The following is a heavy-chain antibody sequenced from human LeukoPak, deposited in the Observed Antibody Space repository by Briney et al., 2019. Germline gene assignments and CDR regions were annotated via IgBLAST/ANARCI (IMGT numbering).Heavy chain of an antibody. J-gene: IGHJ4*02. CDR3: ARQTGSGLFILP. CDR1: GGSISSSSYY. V-gene: IGHV4-39*01. Sequence: KTSETLSLTCTVSGGSISSSSYYWGWIRQPPGKGLEWIGSIYYSGNTYYNASLKSQVSISIDTSKNQLSLRLTSVTAADTAVYYCARQTGSGLFILPGGQGTLVTVSS. CDR2: IYYSGNT. D-gene: IGHD3/OR15-3a*01.